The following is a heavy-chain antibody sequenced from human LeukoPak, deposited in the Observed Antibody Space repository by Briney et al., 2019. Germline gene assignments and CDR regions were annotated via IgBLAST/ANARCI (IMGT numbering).Heavy chain of an antibody. Sequence: SETLSLTCTVSGGSISSYYWSWIRQPPGKGLEWIGYIYYSGSTNYNPSLKSRVTISVDTSKNQFSLKLSSVTAADTAVYYCARDSGYSSGWYGVFDYWGQRTLVTVSS. CDR1: GGSISSYY. CDR2: IYYSGST. D-gene: IGHD6-19*01. J-gene: IGHJ4*02. V-gene: IGHV4-59*12. CDR3: ARDSGYSSGWYGVFDY.